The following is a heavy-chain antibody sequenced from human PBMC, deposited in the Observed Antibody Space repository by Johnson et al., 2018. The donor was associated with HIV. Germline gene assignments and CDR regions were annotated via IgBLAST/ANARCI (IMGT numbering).Heavy chain of an antibody. J-gene: IGHJ3*02. CDR1: GFTFSSYA. Sequence: QVQLVESGGGLVQPGRSLRLSCAASGFTFSSYAMHWVRQAPGKGLEWVAVISYDGSNKYYADSVKGRFTISRDNSKSTLFLQMNSLRLEDTAMYYCAVGIQLWFASEGDAFDIWGQGTMVTVSS. D-gene: IGHD5-18*01. CDR3: AVGIQLWFASEGDAFDI. CDR2: ISYDGSNK. V-gene: IGHV3-30*04.